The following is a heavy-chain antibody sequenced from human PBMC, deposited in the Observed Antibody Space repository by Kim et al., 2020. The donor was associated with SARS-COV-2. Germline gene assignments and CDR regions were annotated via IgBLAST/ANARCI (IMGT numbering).Heavy chain of an antibody. D-gene: IGHD2-21*02. V-gene: IGHV5-51*01. CDR3: ARVRVCGGDCYLLDY. CDR1: GYSFTSYW. J-gene: IGHJ4*02. Sequence: GESLKISCKGSGYSFTSYWIGWVRQMPGKGLEWMGIIYPGDSDTRYSPSFQGQVTISADKSISTAYLQWSSLKASDTAMYYCARVRVCGGDCYLLDYWGQGHLVTVSP. CDR2: IYPGDSDT.